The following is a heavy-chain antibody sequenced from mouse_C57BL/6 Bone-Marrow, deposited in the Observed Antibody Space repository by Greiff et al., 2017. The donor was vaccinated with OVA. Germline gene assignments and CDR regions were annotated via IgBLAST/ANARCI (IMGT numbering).Heavy chain of an antibody. CDR1: GFNIKDDY. CDR2: IDPENGDT. Sequence: EVQLQESGAELVRPGASVKLSCTASGFNIKDDYMHWVKQRPEQGLEWIGWIDPENGDTEYASKFQGKATITADTSSNTAYLQLSSLTSEDTAVYYCTTFPPLLLLGIMDYWGQGTSVTVSS. J-gene: IGHJ4*01. CDR3: TTFPPLLLLGIMDY. V-gene: IGHV14-4*01. D-gene: IGHD1-1*01.